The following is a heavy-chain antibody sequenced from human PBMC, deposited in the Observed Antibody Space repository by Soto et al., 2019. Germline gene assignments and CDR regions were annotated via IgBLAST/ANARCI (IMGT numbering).Heavy chain of an antibody. Sequence: ASVKVSCKASGGTFSSYAISWVRQAPGQGLEWMGGIIPIFGTANYAQKFQGRVTITADKSTSTAYMELSSLRSEDTGVYYCARDKTESGYSSSWYPIDYYGMDVWGQGTTVTVSS. V-gene: IGHV1-69*06. D-gene: IGHD6-13*01. CDR1: GGTFSSYA. CDR3: ARDKTESGYSSSWYPIDYYGMDV. CDR2: IIPIFGTA. J-gene: IGHJ6*02.